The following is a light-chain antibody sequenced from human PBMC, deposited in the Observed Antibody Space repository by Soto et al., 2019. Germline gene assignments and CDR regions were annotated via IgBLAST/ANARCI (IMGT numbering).Light chain of an antibody. J-gene: IGLJ2*01. CDR2: YDI. Sequence: SYELTQPPSVSVAPGKTARITCGGNNIGSKDVHWYQQKPGQSPVMVIYYDIDRPSGIPERFSGSNSGNTATLTISRVEAGDEADYYCQVWDSGSDHPVFGGGTKLTVL. V-gene: IGLV3-21*04. CDR3: QVWDSGSDHPV. CDR1: NIGSKD.